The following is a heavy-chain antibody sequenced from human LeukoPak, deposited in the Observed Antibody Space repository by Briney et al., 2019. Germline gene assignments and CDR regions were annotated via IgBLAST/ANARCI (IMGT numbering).Heavy chain of an antibody. CDR1: GYTFTGYY. Sequence: ASVKVSCKASGYTFTGYYMHWVRQAPGQGLEWMGWINPNSGGTNYAQKFQGRVTMTRDTSISTAYMELSRLRSDDTAVYYCARGERSSTSCYYGRGYYYYYMDVWGKGTTVTVSS. CDR3: ARGERSSTSCYYGRGYYYYYMDV. CDR2: INPNSGGT. D-gene: IGHD2-2*01. J-gene: IGHJ6*03. V-gene: IGHV1-2*02.